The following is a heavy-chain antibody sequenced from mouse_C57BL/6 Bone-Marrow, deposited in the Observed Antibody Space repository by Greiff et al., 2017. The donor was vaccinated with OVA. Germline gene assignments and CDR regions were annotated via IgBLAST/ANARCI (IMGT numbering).Heavy chain of an antibody. CDR2: ISNGGGST. J-gene: IGHJ4*01. CDR1: GFTFSDYY. V-gene: IGHV5-12*01. Sequence: EVMLVESGGGLVQPGGSLKLSCAASGFTFSDYYMYWVRQTPEKRLEWVAYISNGGGSTYYPDTVKGRFTISRDNAKNTLYLQISRLKSEDTAMYYCAREWLLRTSSMDYWGQETSETVSS. D-gene: IGHD2-3*01. CDR3: AREWLLRTSSMDY.